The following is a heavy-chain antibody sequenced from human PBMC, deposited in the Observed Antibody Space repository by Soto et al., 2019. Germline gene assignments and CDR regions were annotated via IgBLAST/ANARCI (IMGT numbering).Heavy chain of an antibody. J-gene: IGHJ4*02. CDR1: GGSINTFY. D-gene: IGHD5-12*01. V-gene: IGHV4-4*07. CDR3: AREGSYSAYNFAHGIQLWSFDF. Sequence: SETLSLTCTVSGGSINTFYWSWVRQPAGKGLEWIGRIFSSGSTSFNPSLESRVAMSVDTSKNHFSLNLSSVTAADMAVYYCAREGSYSAYNFAHGIQLWSFDFWGQGALVTAPQ. CDR2: IFSSGST.